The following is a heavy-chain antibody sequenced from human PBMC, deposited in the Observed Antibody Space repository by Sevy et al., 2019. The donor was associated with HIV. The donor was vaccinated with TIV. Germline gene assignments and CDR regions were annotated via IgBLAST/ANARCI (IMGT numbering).Heavy chain of an antibody. CDR1: GYTFTGYY. D-gene: IGHD1-1*01. J-gene: IGHJ4*02. V-gene: IGHV1-2*02. CDR3: ARGGVYNWYDLDY. Sequence: ASVKVSCKASGYTFTGYYMHWVRQAPGQGLEWMGWINPNSGGTNYTQKFQGRVTMTRDTSISTAYMELSRLRSDDTAVYYCARGGVYNWYDLDYWGQGTLVTVSS. CDR2: INPNSGGT.